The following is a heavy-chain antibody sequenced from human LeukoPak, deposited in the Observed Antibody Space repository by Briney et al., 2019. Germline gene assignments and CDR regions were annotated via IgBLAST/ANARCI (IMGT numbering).Heavy chain of an antibody. CDR3: ARGRGKLY. Sequence: SETLSLTCTVSGDSISSGSYYWSWIRQPAGEGLEWIGRIYSSGRTHYSPSLKSRVTISVDTSKNQFSLKLSSVTAADTAVYYCARGRGKLYWGQGTLVTVSS. CDR1: GDSISSGSYY. V-gene: IGHV4-61*02. CDR2: IYSSGRT. J-gene: IGHJ4*02. D-gene: IGHD2-15*01.